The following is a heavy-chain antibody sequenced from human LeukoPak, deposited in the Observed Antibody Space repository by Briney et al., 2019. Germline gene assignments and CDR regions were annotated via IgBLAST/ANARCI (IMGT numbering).Heavy chain of an antibody. D-gene: IGHD1-26*01. CDR2: ISYSVAT. V-gene: IGHV4-39*01. J-gene: IGHJ4*01. CDR3: ARHLRGATIYYDN. Sequence: SETLSLNCTVSGVSISTNSYYWAWIRQPPGKGLEWIASISYSVATYYNPSLKSRVTISVDTSKSQFSLKLSSVTAADMAVYYCARHLRGATIYYDNWGHGTLVTVSS. CDR1: GVSISTNSYY.